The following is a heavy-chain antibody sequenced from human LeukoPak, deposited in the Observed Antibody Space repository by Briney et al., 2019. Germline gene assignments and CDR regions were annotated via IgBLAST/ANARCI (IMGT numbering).Heavy chain of an antibody. CDR2: ISSSSSTI. CDR3: ARDPALDS. Sequence: PGGSLRLSCAASGFTFSSHSMDWVRQAPGKGLEWVSYISSSSSTIYYADSVKGRFTISRDNAKNSLFLQLNNLRDEDTAVSYCARDPALDSWGQGTLVTVSS. V-gene: IGHV3-48*02. CDR1: GFTFSSHS. J-gene: IGHJ4*02.